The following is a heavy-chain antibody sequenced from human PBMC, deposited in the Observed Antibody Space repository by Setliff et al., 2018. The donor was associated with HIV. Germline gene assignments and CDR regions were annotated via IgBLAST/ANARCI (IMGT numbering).Heavy chain of an antibody. CDR3: ARVGRDRLVASGLYFDL. V-gene: IGHV4-34*01. J-gene: IGHJ2*01. Sequence: SETLSLTCSVSGGSISRFYWSWIRQTPERGLEWIAEITHSGDTQYNPSFKSRVIMSVDTSKKHLSLNLTSVTAADTAVYYCARVGRDRLVASGLYFDLWGRGTLVTVSS. D-gene: IGHD6-19*01. CDR1: GGSISRFY. CDR2: ITHSGDT.